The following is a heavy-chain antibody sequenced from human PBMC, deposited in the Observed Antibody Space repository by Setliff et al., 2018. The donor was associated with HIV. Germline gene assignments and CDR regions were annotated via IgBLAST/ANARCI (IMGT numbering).Heavy chain of an antibody. CDR3: ARGIVGATDYYYMDV. CDR1: GYTSTNYG. Sequence: ASVKVSCKASGYTSTNYGISWVRQAPGQGLEWMGWISAYNGDTNYAQKLQGRVTMTTDTSTSTAYMELSSLRSEDTAVYYCARGIVGATDYYYMDVWGKGTTVTVSS. D-gene: IGHD1-26*01. V-gene: IGHV1-18*04. J-gene: IGHJ6*03. CDR2: ISAYNGDT.